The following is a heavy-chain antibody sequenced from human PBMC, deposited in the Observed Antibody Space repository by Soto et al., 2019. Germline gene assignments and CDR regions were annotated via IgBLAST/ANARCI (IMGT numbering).Heavy chain of an antibody. CDR3: ARAHDFWGGRQQPIDS. D-gene: IGHD3-3*01. J-gene: IGHJ4*02. V-gene: IGHV4-34*01. CDR2: INHVGIT. Sequence: QVQLQQWGAGLLKPSETLSLTCAVSGGSFRGFYWTWIRQSPGKGLEWLGDINHVGITNYNPSLNRRVSIPVDTSKSQFSLKLGSVTAADTAVYYCARAHDFWGGRQQPIDSWGQGTLVTVSS. CDR1: GGSFRGFY.